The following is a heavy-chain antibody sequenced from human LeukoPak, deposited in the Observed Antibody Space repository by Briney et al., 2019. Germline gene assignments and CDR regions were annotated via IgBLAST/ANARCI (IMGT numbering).Heavy chain of an antibody. CDR1: VGSFSGYY. D-gene: IGHD3-10*01. CDR3: ARGGYYGSGNDFRFDP. CDR2: INHSGST. Sequence: PSETLSLTCAVYVGSFSGYYWSWIRQPPGKGLEWIGEINHSGSTNYNPSLKSRVTMSVDTSKNQFSLKLSSVTAADTAVYYCARGGYYGSGNDFRFDPWGQGTLVTVSS. V-gene: IGHV4-34*01. J-gene: IGHJ5*02.